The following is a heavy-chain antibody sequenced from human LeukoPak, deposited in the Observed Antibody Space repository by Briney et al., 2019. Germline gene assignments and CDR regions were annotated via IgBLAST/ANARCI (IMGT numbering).Heavy chain of an antibody. D-gene: IGHD6-13*01. CDR2: IYYSGST. V-gene: IGHV4-59*01. J-gene: IGHJ4*02. Sequence: SETLSLTCTVSGGSISSYYWSWIRQPPGKGLEWIGYIYYSGSTNYNPSLKSRVTISVDTSKNQFSLKLSSVTAADTAVYYYAREVGIAAAGQVYFDYWGQGTLVTVSS. CDR3: AREVGIAAAGQVYFDY. CDR1: GGSISSYY.